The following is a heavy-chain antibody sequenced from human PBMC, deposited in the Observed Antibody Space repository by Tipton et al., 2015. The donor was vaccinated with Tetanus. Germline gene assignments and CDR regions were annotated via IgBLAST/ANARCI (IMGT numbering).Heavy chain of an antibody. J-gene: IGHJ6*02. V-gene: IGHV3-9*01. CDR2: ISWNSGSI. CDR1: GFTFDDYA. Sequence: SLRLSCAASGFTFDDYAMHWVRQAPGKGLEWVSGISWNSGSIGYADSVKGRFTISRDNAKNSLYLQMNSLRAEDTALYYCATQSGYYPYYYGMDVWGQGTTVTVSS. CDR3: ATQSGYYPYYYGMDV. D-gene: IGHD3-3*01.